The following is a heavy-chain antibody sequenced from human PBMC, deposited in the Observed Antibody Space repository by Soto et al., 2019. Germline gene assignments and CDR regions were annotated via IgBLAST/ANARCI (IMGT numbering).Heavy chain of an antibody. CDR2: INHSGST. Sequence: ETLSLTCAVYGGSFSGYYWSWIRQPLGKGLEWIGEINHSGSTNYNPSLKSRVTISVDTSKNQFSLKLSSVTAADTAVYYCARGAAAGTYYYYYGMDVWGQGTTVTVSS. CDR1: GGSFSGYY. V-gene: IGHV4-34*01. J-gene: IGHJ6*02. D-gene: IGHD6-13*01. CDR3: ARGAAAGTYYYYYGMDV.